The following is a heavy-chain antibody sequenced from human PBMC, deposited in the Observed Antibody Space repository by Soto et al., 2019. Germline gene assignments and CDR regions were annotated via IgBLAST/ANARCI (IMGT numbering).Heavy chain of an antibody. CDR2: INAGNGNT. V-gene: IGHV1-3*01. CDR3: ARSRSGWYKIDY. D-gene: IGHD6-19*01. Sequence: ASVKVSCKASGYTFTSYAMHWVRQAPGQRLEWMGWINAGNGNTEYSQKFQGRVTITRDTSASTAYMELSSLRSEDTAVYYCARSRSGWYKIDYWGQGTLVTVSS. CDR1: GYTFTSYA. J-gene: IGHJ4*02.